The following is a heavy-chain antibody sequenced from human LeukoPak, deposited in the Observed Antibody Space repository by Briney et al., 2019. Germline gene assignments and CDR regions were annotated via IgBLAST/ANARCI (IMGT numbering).Heavy chain of an antibody. CDR1: GFTFSSYS. D-gene: IGHD2-15*01. CDR2: ISGSSYYI. CDR3: AKEHMAAAVYYFDY. J-gene: IGHJ4*02. V-gene: IGHV3-21*04. Sequence: GGSLRLSCAASGFTFSSYSMNWVRQAPGKGLEWVSSISGSSYYIYYADSVKGRFTISRDNAKNSLYLQMNSLRAEDTAVYYCAKEHMAAAVYYFDYWGQGTLVTVSS.